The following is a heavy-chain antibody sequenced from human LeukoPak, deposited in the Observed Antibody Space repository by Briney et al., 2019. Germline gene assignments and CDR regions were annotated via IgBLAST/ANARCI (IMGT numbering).Heavy chain of an antibody. Sequence: SETLSLTCTVSGGSISSYYWSWIRQPPGKGLEWIGYIYYSGSTNYNPSLKSRVTISVDTSKNQFSLKLSSVTAADTAVYYCARGTPVKYYYDSSSYPQDDWFDPWGQGTLVTVSS. V-gene: IGHV4-59*01. CDR1: GGSISSYY. D-gene: IGHD3-22*01. CDR3: ARGTPVKYYYDSSSYPQDDWFDP. CDR2: IYYSGST. J-gene: IGHJ5*02.